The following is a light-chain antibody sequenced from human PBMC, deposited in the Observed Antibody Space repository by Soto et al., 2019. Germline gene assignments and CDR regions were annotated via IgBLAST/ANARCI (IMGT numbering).Light chain of an antibody. Sequence: EIVLTQSPGTLSLSPGEGATLSCRASQSVGSIYLAWYQQKPGQAPRLLIYGASRRATGIPDRFSGSGSGTDFTLTISRLETEDFAVYYCQQYNGSPYTFGRGTKVEI. V-gene: IGKV3-20*01. J-gene: IGKJ2*01. CDR1: QSVGSIY. CDR2: GAS. CDR3: QQYNGSPYT.